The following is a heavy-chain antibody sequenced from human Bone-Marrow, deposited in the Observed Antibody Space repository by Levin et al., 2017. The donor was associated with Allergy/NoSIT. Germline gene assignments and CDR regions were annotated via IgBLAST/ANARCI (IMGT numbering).Heavy chain of an antibody. Sequence: GGSLRLSCTVSGFTFSDYWMNWVRQAPGKRPEWVANIKPDGSDKHYVDSVKGRFTISRDNAKKSLYLLMNGLRPEDSAVYYCVRVKTDTAYRPFDSWGQGTVVTVSS. D-gene: IGHD3-16*01. V-gene: IGHV3-7*04. J-gene: IGHJ3*02. CDR2: IKPDGSDK. CDR3: VRVKTDTAYRPFDS. CDR1: GFTFSDYW.